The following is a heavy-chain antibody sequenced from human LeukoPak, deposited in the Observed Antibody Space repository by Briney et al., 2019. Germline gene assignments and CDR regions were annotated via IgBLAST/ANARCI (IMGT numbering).Heavy chain of an antibody. D-gene: IGHD2-15*01. CDR1: GDSVSSNSAA. J-gene: IGHJ4*02. V-gene: IGHV6-1*01. Sequence: SQTLSLTCAISGDSVSSNSAAWNWIRQSPSRGLEWLGRTYYRSKWYNDYAVSVRSRITDKADTSKNRFTLQLNSVTPEDTALYYCARGWGYCSGGSCHVFDSWGQGTLVIVSS. CDR2: TYYRSKWYN. CDR3: ARGWGYCSGGSCHVFDS.